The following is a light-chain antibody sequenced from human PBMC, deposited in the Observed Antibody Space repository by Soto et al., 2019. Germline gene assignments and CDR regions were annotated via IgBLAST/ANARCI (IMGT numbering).Light chain of an antibody. V-gene: IGLV6-57*02. J-gene: IGLJ3*02. CDR3: QSYDSDSQGV. Sequence: FMLTQPHSVSDSPGKTVTISCTGSGGSIASNYVQWYQQRPGSAPTIVIFEDNQRPSGVPDRFSGSIDTSSNSASLTISGLKTEDEADYYCQSYDSDSQGVFGGGTKVTVL. CDR2: EDN. CDR1: GGSIASNY.